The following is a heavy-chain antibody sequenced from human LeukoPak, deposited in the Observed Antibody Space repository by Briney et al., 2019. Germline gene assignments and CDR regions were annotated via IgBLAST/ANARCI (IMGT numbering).Heavy chain of an antibody. V-gene: IGHV3-13*01. CDR2: IGCAGYT. CDR3: VRQPDSARYGFDY. Sequence: GGSVTLSCEVSGFTFDNNYIHWVRHTTGKGLEWVLGIGCAGYTYYADSVRGRFTITRDNAKQSLYLQMNSLRVEDTAVYHCVRQPDSARYGFDYWGRGTQVTVSS. CDR1: GFTFDNNY. D-gene: IGHD1-14*01. J-gene: IGHJ4*02.